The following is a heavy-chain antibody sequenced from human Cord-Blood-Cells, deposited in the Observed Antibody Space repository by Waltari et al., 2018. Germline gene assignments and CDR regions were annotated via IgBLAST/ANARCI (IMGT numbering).Heavy chain of an antibody. J-gene: IGHJ3*02. V-gene: IGHV1-8*03. CDR2: MNPNSGNT. Sequence: QVQPVQSGAEVKKPGASVKVSCKASGYTFTSYDINWVRQASGQGLEWMGWMNPNSGNTGYAATFQGRVTITRNTSISPAYMELSSMRSEITAVYYRAGKGEGTGDAVDIWGQGTRVTVSS. D-gene: IGHD3-16*01. CDR1: GYTFTSYD. CDR3: AGKGEGTGDAVDI.